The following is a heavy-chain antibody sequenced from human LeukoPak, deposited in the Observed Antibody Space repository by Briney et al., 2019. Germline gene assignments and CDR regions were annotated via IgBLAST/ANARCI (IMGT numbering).Heavy chain of an antibody. D-gene: IGHD2-15*01. CDR3: VRDNPRCCGVVPANIDDY. CDR2: ISYDGSNK. CDR1: GFTFSSYA. V-gene: IGHV3-30-3*01. Sequence: GGSLRLSCAASGFTFSSYAMHWVRQAPGKGLEWVAVISYDGSNKYYADSVKGRFTISRDNSKNTLYLQMHSLNAEDTAVYFCVRDNPRCCGVVPANIDDYWGQGTLVTVSS. J-gene: IGHJ4*02.